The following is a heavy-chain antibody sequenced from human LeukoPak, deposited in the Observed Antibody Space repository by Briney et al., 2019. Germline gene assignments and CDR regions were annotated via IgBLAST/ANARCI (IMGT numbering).Heavy chain of an antibody. CDR2: ISGSGGST. CDR3: AKAPHSSPNYYFDY. Sequence: GGSLRLSCAASGFTFSSYAMSWVRQAPGKGLEWVSAISGSGGSTYYADSVKGRFTISRDNSKNTLYLQMNSLRAVDTAVYYCAKAPHSSPNYYFDYWGQGTLVTVSS. CDR1: GFTFSSYA. J-gene: IGHJ4*02. D-gene: IGHD6-13*01. V-gene: IGHV3-23*01.